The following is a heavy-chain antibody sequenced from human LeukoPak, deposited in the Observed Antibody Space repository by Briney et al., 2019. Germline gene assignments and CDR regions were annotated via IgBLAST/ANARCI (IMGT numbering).Heavy chain of an antibody. CDR1: GGSISSGDYY. J-gene: IGHJ3*02. D-gene: IGHD2-8*02. Sequence: SQTLSLTCTVSGGSISSGDYYWSWIRQPPGKGLEWIGYIYYSGSTYYNPSLKSRVTISVDTSKNQFSLKLSSVTAADTAVYYCARRSVVYGIHGAFDIWGQGTMVTVSS. V-gene: IGHV4-30-4*08. CDR2: IYYSGST. CDR3: ARRSVVYGIHGAFDI.